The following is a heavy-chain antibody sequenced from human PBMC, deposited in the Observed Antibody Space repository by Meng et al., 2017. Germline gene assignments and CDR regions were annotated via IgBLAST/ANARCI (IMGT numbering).Heavy chain of an antibody. V-gene: IGHV4-34*01. Sequence: GSLRLSCAVYGGSFSGYYWSWIRQTPGKGLEWIGEINHSGSTNYNPSLKSRVTISVDTSKNQFSLKLSSVTAADTAVYYCARFRVVPTLGRAFDIWGQGTMVTVSS. CDR1: GGSFSGYY. CDR2: INHSGST. J-gene: IGHJ3*02. CDR3: ARFRVVPTLGRAFDI. D-gene: IGHD3-3*01.